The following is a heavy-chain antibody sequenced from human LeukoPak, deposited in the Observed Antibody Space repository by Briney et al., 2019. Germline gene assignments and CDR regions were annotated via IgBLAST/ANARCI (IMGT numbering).Heavy chain of an antibody. CDR2: ISDSGGST. J-gene: IGHJ4*02. D-gene: IGHD3-10*01. Sequence: PGGSLRLSCAASGFTFSSYGMSWVRQAPGEGLEWVSAISDSGGSTYYTDSVKGRFTISRDNSRNTLYLQMNSLGAEDTAVYYCASILLWYVYDYWGQGPVVTVSS. V-gene: IGHV3-23*01. CDR1: GFTFSSYG. CDR3: ASILLWYVYDY.